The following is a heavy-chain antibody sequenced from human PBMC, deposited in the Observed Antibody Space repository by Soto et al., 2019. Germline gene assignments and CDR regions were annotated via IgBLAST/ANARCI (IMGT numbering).Heavy chain of an antibody. V-gene: IGHV1-46*01. CDR2: INPSGGST. CDR3: ARPSPRAGY. CDR1: GYTFTSYY. Sequence: QVQLVQSGAEVKKPGASVKVSCKASGYTFTSYYMHWVRQAPGQGLEWMGIINPSGGSTSYAQKFHGRVTMTRDTSTGTAYMELSSLRSEDPTVYYCARPSPRAGYWGQGTLVTVSS. J-gene: IGHJ4*02.